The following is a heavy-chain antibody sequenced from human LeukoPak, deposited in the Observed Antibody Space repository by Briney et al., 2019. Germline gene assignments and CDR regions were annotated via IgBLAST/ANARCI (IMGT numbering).Heavy chain of an antibody. CDR3: ASPGSGSYILRY. D-gene: IGHD3-10*01. V-gene: IGHV1-69*01. J-gene: IGHJ4*02. Sequence: SVKVSCKASGGTFSSCAISWVRQAPGQGLEWMGGIIPIFGTANYAQKFQGRVTITADESTSTAYMELSSLRSEDTAVYYCASPGSGSYILRYWGQGTLVTVSS. CDR2: IIPIFGTA. CDR1: GGTFSSCA.